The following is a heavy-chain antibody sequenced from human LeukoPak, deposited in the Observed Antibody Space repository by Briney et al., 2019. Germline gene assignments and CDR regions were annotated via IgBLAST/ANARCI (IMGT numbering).Heavy chain of an antibody. D-gene: IGHD3-10*01. Sequence: SETLSLTCAVYGGSFSGYYWSWIRQPPGKGLEWIGEINHSGSTNYNPSLKSRVTISVDTSKNQFSLKLSSVTAPDTAVYYCARRALAVELDYWGQGTLVTVSS. CDR1: GGSFSGYY. CDR2: INHSGST. J-gene: IGHJ4*02. CDR3: ARRALAVELDY. V-gene: IGHV4-34*01.